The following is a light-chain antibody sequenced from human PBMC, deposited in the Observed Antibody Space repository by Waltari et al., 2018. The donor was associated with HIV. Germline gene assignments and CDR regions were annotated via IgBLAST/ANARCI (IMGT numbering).Light chain of an antibody. CDR1: SSDVGGYYY. CDR2: EVS. Sequence: QSALTQPPSASGSPGQSVPISCTGTSSDVGGYYYVSWYQQHPGKAPKLMIYEVSKRPSGVPDRFSGSKSGNTASLTVSGLQAEDEADYYCSSYAGSNSHVVFGGGTKLTVL. CDR3: SSYAGSNSHVV. V-gene: IGLV2-8*01. J-gene: IGLJ2*01.